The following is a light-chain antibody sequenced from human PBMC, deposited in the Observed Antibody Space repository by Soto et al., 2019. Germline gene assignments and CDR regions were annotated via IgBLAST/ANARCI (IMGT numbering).Light chain of an antibody. Sequence: QSVLTQPPSASGTPGQRVTISCSGSSSNIGDNTVNWYQQLPGTAPKLLIHSNNERPSGVPDRFSGSKSGTSASLAISGLQSEDEADYYCAAWDDSLKGVVFGGGTQLTVL. CDR3: AAWDDSLKGVV. J-gene: IGLJ2*01. V-gene: IGLV1-44*01. CDR1: SSNIGDNT. CDR2: SNN.